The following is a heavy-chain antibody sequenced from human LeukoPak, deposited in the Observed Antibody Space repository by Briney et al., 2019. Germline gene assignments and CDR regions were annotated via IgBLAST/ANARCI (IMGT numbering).Heavy chain of an antibody. D-gene: IGHD5-12*01. Sequence: PSETLSLTCAVYGGSFSGYYWGWIRQPPGKGLEWIGEINHSGSTNYNPSLKSRVTISVDTSKNQFSLKLSSVTAADTAVYYCARRKGPYRGYSGYPLNPAGEYNWFDPWGQGTLVTVSS. CDR3: ARRKGPYRGYSGYPLNPAGEYNWFDP. J-gene: IGHJ5*02. CDR2: INHSGST. CDR1: GGSFSGYY. V-gene: IGHV4-34*01.